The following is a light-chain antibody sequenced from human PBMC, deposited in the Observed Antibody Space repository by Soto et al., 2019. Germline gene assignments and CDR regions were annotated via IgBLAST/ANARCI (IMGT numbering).Light chain of an antibody. J-gene: IGLJ1*01. CDR1: SSDVGTYDL. CDR2: EGT. Sequence: QSVLTQPASVSGSPGQSIAISCTGTSSDVGTYDLVSWYQQHPGKAPKLMIYEGTKRPSGVSNRFSGSKSANTASLTISGLPPEDEADYYCCSSAGSSLYVFGSGTKVTVL. V-gene: IGLV2-23*01. CDR3: CSSAGSSLYV.